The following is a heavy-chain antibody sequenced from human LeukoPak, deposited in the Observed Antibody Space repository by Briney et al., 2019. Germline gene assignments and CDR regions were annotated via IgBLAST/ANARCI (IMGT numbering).Heavy chain of an antibody. Sequence: GGSLRLSCAASGFTFSSYAMSWVRQAPGKGLEWVAVIWYDGSNKYYADSVKGRFTISRDNSKNTLYLQMNSLRAEDTAVYYCARGIRYFDGYGYYYYYYGMDVWGQGTTVTVSS. V-gene: IGHV3-33*08. CDR3: ARGIRYFDGYGYYYYYYGMDV. J-gene: IGHJ6*02. CDR1: GFTFSSYA. CDR2: IWYDGSNK. D-gene: IGHD3-9*01.